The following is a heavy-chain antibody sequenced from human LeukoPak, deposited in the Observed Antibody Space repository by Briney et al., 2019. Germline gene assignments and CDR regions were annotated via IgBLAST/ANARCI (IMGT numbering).Heavy chain of an antibody. CDR1: GFTFSDYA. D-gene: IGHD2-2*02. CDR2: VTGSGITT. J-gene: IGHJ4*02. CDR3: AKDGKYTTSPGDY. V-gene: IGHV3-23*01. Sequence: GGSLRLSCAASGFTFSDYAMSWVRQAPGKGLEWVSTVTGSGITTYYADSVRGRFTISRDNSKNTLYLQMNSLRAEDTAVYYCAKDGKYTTSPGDYWGQGTLVTVSS.